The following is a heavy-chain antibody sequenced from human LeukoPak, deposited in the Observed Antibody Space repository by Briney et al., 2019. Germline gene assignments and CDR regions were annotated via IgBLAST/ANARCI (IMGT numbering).Heavy chain of an antibody. D-gene: IGHD3-9*01. CDR2: ISYDGSDK. CDR3: AKAPVMGYYDILTGGYYFDY. V-gene: IGHV3-30*18. CDR1: GFTFSNYG. J-gene: IGHJ4*02. Sequence: PGGSLRLSCAASGFTFSNYGMHWVRQAPGKGLGWVAVISYDGSDKYYADSVKGRFTISRDNSKNTLFLQMNSLRAEDTAVYFCAKAPVMGYYDILTGGYYFDYWGQGTLVTVSS.